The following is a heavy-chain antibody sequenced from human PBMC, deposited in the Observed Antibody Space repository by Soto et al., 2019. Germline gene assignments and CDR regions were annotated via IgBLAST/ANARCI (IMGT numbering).Heavy chain of an antibody. J-gene: IGHJ5*02. CDR1: GGSISSGGYY. Sequence: QVQLQESGPGLVKPSQTLSLTCTVSGGSISSGGYYWSWIRQHPGKGLEWIGYIYYSGSTYYNPSLKIRVTISVDTSKNQFSLKLSSVTAADTAVYYCARVWFGESYNWFDPWGQGTLVTVSS. CDR3: ARVWFGESYNWFDP. CDR2: IYYSGST. V-gene: IGHV4-31*03. D-gene: IGHD3-10*01.